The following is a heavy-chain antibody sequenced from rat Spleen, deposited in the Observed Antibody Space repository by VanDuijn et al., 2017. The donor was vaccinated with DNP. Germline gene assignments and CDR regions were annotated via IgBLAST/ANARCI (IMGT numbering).Heavy chain of an antibody. J-gene: IGHJ2*01. CDR1: GFTFSNYD. Sequence: EVQLVESGGGLVQPGRSLKLSCAASGFTFSNYDMYWIRQAPTRGLEWVASISPSGGSTYYRDSVKGRFTISRDNAKSTLYLQMDSLRSEDTATYYCATEYFDYWGQGVMVTVSS. CDR2: ISPSGGST. V-gene: IGHV5-19*01. CDR3: ATEYFDY.